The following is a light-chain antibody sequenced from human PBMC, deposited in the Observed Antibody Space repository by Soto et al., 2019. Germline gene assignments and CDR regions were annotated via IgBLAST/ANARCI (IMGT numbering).Light chain of an antibody. V-gene: IGKV1-5*01. CDR1: QSVTNW. Sequence: IQMTQSPSTLSASVGDRVTITCRASQSVTNWLAWYQQKPGKAPKLLIFDASSLQSGVPSRFSGGGSGTEFTLSISSLQPDDFATYYCQLYDGHSVFTFGGGTKV. CDR3: QLYDGHSVFT. CDR2: DAS. J-gene: IGKJ4*01.